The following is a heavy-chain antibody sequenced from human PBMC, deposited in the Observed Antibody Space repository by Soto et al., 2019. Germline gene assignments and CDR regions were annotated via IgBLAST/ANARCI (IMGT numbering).Heavy chain of an antibody. V-gene: IGHV3-23*01. D-gene: IGHD6-13*01. CDR2: ISGSGGST. J-gene: IGHJ5*02. Sequence: GGSLRLSCAASGFTFSSYAMSWVRQAPGKGLEWVSAISGSGGSTYYADSVKGRFTISRDNSKNTLYLQMNSLRAEDTAVYYCAKDSNEQQLVLSNWFDPWGQGTLVTVSS. CDR1: GFTFSSYA. CDR3: AKDSNEQQLVLSNWFDP.